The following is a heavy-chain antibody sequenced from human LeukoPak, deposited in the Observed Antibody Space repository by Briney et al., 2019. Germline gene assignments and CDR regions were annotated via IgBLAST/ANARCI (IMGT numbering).Heavy chain of an antibody. CDR2: ISYDGSNK. Sequence: GGSLRLSCEASGFTFSSYGMHWVRQAPGKGLEWVAVISYDGSNKYYADSVKGRFTISRDNSKNTLYLQMNSLRTEDTAVYYCARTRAAAGYSSFWFDPWGQGTLVTVPS. CDR3: ARTRAAAGYSSFWFDP. J-gene: IGHJ5*02. D-gene: IGHD6-13*01. CDR1: GFTFSSYG. V-gene: IGHV3-30*03.